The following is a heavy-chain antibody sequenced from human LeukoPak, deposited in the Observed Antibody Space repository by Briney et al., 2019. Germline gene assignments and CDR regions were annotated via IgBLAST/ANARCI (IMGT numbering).Heavy chain of an antibody. D-gene: IGHD6-25*01. J-gene: IGHJ4*02. CDR2: INPNSGDR. CDR1: GYTFTGYY. CDR3: ARDLTVQASAAIVYYFDY. Sequence: GASVKVSCKASGYTFTGYYMHWVRRAPGQGLEWMGWINPNSGDRNYAQKFQGRVTMTRDTSISTAYMELNGLRSDDTAVYYCARDLTVQASAAIVYYFDYWGQGTLVTVSS. V-gene: IGHV1-2*02.